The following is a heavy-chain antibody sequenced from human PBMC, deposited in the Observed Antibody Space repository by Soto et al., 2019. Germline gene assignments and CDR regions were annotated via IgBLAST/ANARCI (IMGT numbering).Heavy chain of an antibody. CDR3: ARMVRGSNIDYYHYMDV. CDR2: ISASSGDT. D-gene: IGHD3-10*01. J-gene: IGHJ6*03. CDR1: GYSFTSHG. V-gene: IGHV1-18*01. Sequence: QVQLVQSGAEVKKPGASVKVSCKASGYSFTSHGISWVRQAPGQGLEWMAWISASSGDTNYAQKFQGRVTVTTDTSTSTGYMELRSLRSEDTAVYYCARMVRGSNIDYYHYMDVWGKGTTVTVSS.